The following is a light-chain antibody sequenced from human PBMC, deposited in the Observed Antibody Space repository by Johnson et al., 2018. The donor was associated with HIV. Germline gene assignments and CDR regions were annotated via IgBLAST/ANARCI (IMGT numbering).Light chain of an antibody. CDR1: SSNIGNNY. J-gene: IGLJ1*01. Sequence: QSVLTQSPSVSAAPGQKVTISCSGSSSNIGNNYVSWYQQLPGTAPKLLIYDNNKRPSGIPDRFSGSKSGTSATLGITGLQTGDAADYYCVTWVSRLSAGDVFGTGTQVIVL. CDR3: VTWVSRLSAGDV. V-gene: IGLV1-51*01. CDR2: DNN.